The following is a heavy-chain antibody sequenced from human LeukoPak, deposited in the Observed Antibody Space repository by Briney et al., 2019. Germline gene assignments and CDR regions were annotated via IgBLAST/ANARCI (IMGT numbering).Heavy chain of an antibody. Sequence: GGSLRLSCAASGFTLSTYWMHWVRQGPGKGLVWVSCINSDGSRTTYADSVKGRFTISRDNAKNTLYLQMNALRVEDTAVYYCASGSWSAADTNIDYWGQGTLVTVS. J-gene: IGHJ4*02. CDR3: ASGSWSAADTNIDY. V-gene: IGHV3-74*01. CDR2: INSDGSRT. CDR1: GFTLSTYW. D-gene: IGHD6-13*01.